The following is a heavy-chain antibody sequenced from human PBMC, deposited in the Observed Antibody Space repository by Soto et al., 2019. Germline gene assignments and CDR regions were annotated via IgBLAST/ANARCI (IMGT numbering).Heavy chain of an antibody. J-gene: IGHJ2*01. CDR2: MSFGGSNK. D-gene: IGHD5-18*01. CDR3: ARDPCWGIAMVLGYCDL. V-gene: IGHV3-30-3*01. Sequence: QVQLVESGGGVVQPGRSLRLSCAASGFTFSSYDMHWVRQAPGKGLEWVAVMSFGGSNKYYADSVKGRFTISRDNSKNAMYLQMKCLRAEDTAVYYCARDPCWGIAMVLGYCDLWGRGTLVTVSS. CDR1: GFTFSSYD.